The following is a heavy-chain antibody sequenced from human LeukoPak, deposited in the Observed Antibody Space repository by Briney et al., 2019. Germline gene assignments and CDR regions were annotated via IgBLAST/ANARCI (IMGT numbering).Heavy chain of an antibody. J-gene: IGHJ4*02. D-gene: IGHD3-22*01. CDR3: ARDYYYDSSGYCPSLDY. CDR1: GFTFSGYA. CDR2: ISYDGSNK. Sequence: GGSLRLSCAASGFTFSGYAMHWVRQAPGKGLEWVAVISYDGSNKYYADSVKGRFTISRDNSKNTLYLQMNSLRAEDTAVYYCARDYYYDSSGYCPSLDYWGQGTLVTVSS. V-gene: IGHV3-30-3*01.